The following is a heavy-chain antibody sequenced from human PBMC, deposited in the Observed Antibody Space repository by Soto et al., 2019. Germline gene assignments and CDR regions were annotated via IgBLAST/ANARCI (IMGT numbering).Heavy chain of an antibody. CDR1: GFTFSSYA. V-gene: IGHV3-23*01. Sequence: PGGSLRLSCAASGFTFSSYAMSWVRQAPGQGLEWVSAISGSGGSTYYADSVKGRFTISRDNSKNTLYLQMNSLRAEDTAVYYCAKGLYYDILTGYESPTPWFDPWGQGTLVTAPQ. CDR3: AKGLYYDILTGYESPTPWFDP. J-gene: IGHJ5*02. CDR2: ISGSGGST. D-gene: IGHD3-9*01.